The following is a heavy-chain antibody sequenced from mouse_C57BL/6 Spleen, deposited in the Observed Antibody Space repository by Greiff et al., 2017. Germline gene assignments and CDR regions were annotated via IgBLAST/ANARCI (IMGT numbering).Heavy chain of an antibody. CDR3: VSQTAQATAWFAY. D-gene: IGHD3-2*02. CDR2: IRSKSNNYAT. Sequence: EVKLVESGGGLVQPKGSLKLSCAASGFSFNTYAMNWVRQAPGKGLEWVARIRSKSNNYATYYADSVKDRLTISRDDSESMLYLQMNNLKTEDTAMYDCVSQTAQATAWFAYWGQGTLVTVSA. V-gene: IGHV10-1*01. J-gene: IGHJ3*01. CDR1: GFSFNTYA.